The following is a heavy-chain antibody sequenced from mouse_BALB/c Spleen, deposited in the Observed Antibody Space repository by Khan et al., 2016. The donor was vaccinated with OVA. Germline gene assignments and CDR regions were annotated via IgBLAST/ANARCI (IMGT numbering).Heavy chain of an antibody. CDR3: VRSVHDGSSTWLGY. Sequence: QVQLQQPGAELVKPGASVKLSCKTSGYPLTSYWLHWVNQRPGQDIEWIGGINPSDSNTNYNQKFKGKATVTVDKSSSPTYMQLSSLTSEDSAVYVCVRSVHDGSSTWLGYWGQGTLVTVSA. J-gene: IGHJ3*02. CDR1: GYPLTSYW. V-gene: IGHV1-69*02. CDR2: INPSDSNT. D-gene: IGHD1-1*01.